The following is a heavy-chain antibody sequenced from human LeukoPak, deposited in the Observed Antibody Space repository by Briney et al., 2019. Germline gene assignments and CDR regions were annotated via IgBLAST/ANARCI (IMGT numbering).Heavy chain of an antibody. Sequence: PGGSLRLSCAASGFSFSSYWMHWVRQAPGKGLVWVSRINRDGSSTSYADSVKGRFTISRDNAKNTLYLQMNSLRAEDTAVHYCAREDSSGYYSDYWGQGTLVTVSS. J-gene: IGHJ4*02. CDR1: GFSFSSYW. V-gene: IGHV3-74*01. D-gene: IGHD3-22*01. CDR3: AREDSSGYYSDY. CDR2: INRDGSST.